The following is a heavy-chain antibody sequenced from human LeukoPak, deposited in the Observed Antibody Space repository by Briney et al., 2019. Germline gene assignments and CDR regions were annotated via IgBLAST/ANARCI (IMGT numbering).Heavy chain of an antibody. CDR2: IGSSSTYM. CDR3: ARGKSSGWYAPDY. J-gene: IGHJ4*02. CDR1: GFTFSSYS. D-gene: IGHD6-19*01. V-gene: IGHV3-21*01. Sequence: GGSLRLSCAASGFTFSSYSMNWVRQAPGKGLEWVSVIGSSSTYMYSADSLKGRFTISSDNAKNVLYLQMNSLRAEDTAVYYCARGKSSGWYAPDYWGQGTLVTVSS.